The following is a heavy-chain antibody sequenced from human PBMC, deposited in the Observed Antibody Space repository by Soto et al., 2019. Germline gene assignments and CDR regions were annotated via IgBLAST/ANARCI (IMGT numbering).Heavy chain of an antibody. CDR1: GYSFTIYC. Sequence: GESLKISCKGSGYSFTIYCISWVRQMPWKGLEWMGRIDPSDSYTNYSPSFQGHVTISADKSISTAYLQWSSLKASDTAMYYCARHPSDYDILTGYFTCDYWGQGTLVTVSS. CDR3: ARHPSDYDILTGYFTCDY. CDR2: IDPSDSYT. D-gene: IGHD3-9*01. V-gene: IGHV5-10-1*01. J-gene: IGHJ4*02.